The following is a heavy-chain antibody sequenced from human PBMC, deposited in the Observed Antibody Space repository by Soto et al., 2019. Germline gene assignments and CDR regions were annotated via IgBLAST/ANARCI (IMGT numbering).Heavy chain of an antibody. J-gene: IGHJ4*02. Sequence: ASVKVSCKXSGYTFTSYGISWVRQAPGQGLEWMGWISAYNGNTNYAQKLQGRVTMTTDTSTSTAYMELRSLRSDDTAVYYCARDLSGYSYGYGGSDYWGQGTLVTVSS. CDR1: GYTFTSYG. CDR2: ISAYNGNT. D-gene: IGHD5-18*01. CDR3: ARDLSGYSYGYGGSDY. V-gene: IGHV1-18*04.